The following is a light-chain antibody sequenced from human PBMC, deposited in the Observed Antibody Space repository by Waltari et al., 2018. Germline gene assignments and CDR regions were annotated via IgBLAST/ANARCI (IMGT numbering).Light chain of an antibody. CDR1: QSVSSY. V-gene: IGKV3-11*01. CDR3: QQRTNSFT. Sequence: EIVLTQSPAPLSLSPGERATLSCRASQSVSSYLAWYQPKPGQAPTLLIYDASNRATGIPARFSGSGSGTDFTLTISSLEPEDFAVYYCQQRTNSFTFGPGTKVDIK. J-gene: IGKJ3*01. CDR2: DAS.